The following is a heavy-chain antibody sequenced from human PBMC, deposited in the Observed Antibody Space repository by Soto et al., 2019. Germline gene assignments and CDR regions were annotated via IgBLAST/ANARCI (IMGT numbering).Heavy chain of an antibody. Sequence: ASVKVSCKASGYTFTSYYIHWVRQAPGQGLEWMAIVNPTGGSTNYAQKFQGRVTVTFDTSTSTVFMELNSLRYEDTAGYYCARHLAAGDSWCQGPLVTVAS. J-gene: IGHJ4*02. D-gene: IGHD6-25*01. CDR1: GYTFTSYY. CDR3: ARHLAAGDS. V-gene: IGHV1-46*03. CDR2: VNPTGGST.